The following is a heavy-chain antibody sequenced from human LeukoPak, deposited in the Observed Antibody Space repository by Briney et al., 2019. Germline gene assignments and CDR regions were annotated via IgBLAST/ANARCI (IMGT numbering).Heavy chain of an antibody. J-gene: IGHJ3*02. D-gene: IGHD3-9*01. Sequence: PSETLSLTCTVSGGSISSYYWSWLRQPAGKGLEWIGRIYTSGSTNYNPSLKSRVTISVDTSKNQFSLKLSSVTAADTAVYYCARGSNLLRYFDWFSDAFDIWGQGTMVTVSS. V-gene: IGHV4-4*07. CDR2: IYTSGST. CDR1: GGSISSYY. CDR3: ARGSNLLRYFDWFSDAFDI.